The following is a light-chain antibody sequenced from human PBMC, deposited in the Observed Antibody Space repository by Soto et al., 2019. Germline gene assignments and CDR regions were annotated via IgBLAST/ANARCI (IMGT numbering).Light chain of an antibody. V-gene: IGKV3-15*01. CDR3: QQYNNWPRT. Sequence: IVLTQSPGTLSSSPGERATLSCRASQSVSTSNLAWYQQRPGQAPRLLIYGASTRATGIPARFSGSGSGTEFSLTISSLQSEDFAVYYCQQYNNWPRTFGQGTKVDNK. CDR1: QSVSTSN. CDR2: GAS. J-gene: IGKJ1*01.